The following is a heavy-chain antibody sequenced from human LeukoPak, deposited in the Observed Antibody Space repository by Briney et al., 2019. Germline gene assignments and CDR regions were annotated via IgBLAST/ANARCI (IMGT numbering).Heavy chain of an antibody. CDR1: GGTFSSYA. CDR3: ARDDYSNYYYYYMDV. Sequence: GASVKVSCKASGGTFSSYAISWVRQAPGQGLEWMGGIIPIFGTANYAQKFQGRVTITTDESTSTAYMELSSLRSEDTAVYYCARDDYSNYYYYYMDVWGKGTTVTVSS. V-gene: IGHV1-69*05. J-gene: IGHJ6*03. CDR2: IIPIFGTA. D-gene: IGHD4-11*01.